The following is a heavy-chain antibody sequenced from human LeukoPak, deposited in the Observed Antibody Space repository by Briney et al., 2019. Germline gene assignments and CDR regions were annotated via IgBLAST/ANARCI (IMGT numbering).Heavy chain of an antibody. V-gene: IGHV3-30*18. CDR2: ISYDGSNK. Sequence: GGSLRLSCAASGFTFSSYGMHWVRQAPGKGLEWVAVISYDGSNKYYADSVKGRFTISRDNSKNRMYLQMNSVRAEDTAVYYCAKGNWNYAPTTYYYYYYMVVWGKGTTVTVSS. J-gene: IGHJ6*03. CDR1: GFTFSSYG. CDR3: AKGNWNYAPTTYYYYYYMVV. D-gene: IGHD1-7*01.